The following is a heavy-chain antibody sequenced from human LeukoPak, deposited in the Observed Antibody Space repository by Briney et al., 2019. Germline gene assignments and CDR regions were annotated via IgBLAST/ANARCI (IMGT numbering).Heavy chain of an antibody. CDR2: IYYSGST. Sequence: PSETLSLTCTVSGGSISSSSYYWGWIRQPPGKGLEWIGSIYYSGSTYYNPSLKSRVTISVDTSKNQFSLKLSSVTAADTAVYYCARRAIIKRLRFDDYWGQGTLVTVSS. CDR1: GGSISSSSYY. CDR3: ARRAIIKRLRFDDY. D-gene: IGHD5-12*01. J-gene: IGHJ4*02. V-gene: IGHV4-39*01.